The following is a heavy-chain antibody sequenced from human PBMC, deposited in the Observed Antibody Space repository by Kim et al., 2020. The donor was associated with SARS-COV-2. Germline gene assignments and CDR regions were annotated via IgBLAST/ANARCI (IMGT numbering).Heavy chain of an antibody. J-gene: IGHJ4*02. V-gene: IGHV4-59*01. Sequence: IYNPSLKSRVTISVDTSKNQFTLKLSSVTAADTAVYYCAGGSSRTYYFDYWGQGTLVTVSS. CDR3: AGGSSRTYYFDY. D-gene: IGHD3-10*01.